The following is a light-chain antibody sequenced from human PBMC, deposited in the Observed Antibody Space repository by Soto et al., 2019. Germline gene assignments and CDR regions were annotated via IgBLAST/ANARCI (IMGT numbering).Light chain of an antibody. V-gene: IGLV2-8*01. J-gene: IGLJ1*01. CDR3: SSYAGSYIYV. CDR2: EVS. CDR1: SSDVGGYNY. Sequence: QSALTQPPSASGSPGQSVTISCTGTSSDVGGYNYVSWYQQHPGKAPKLMIYEVSKRPSGVPDRFSGSKSGITASLTISGLQADDEADYYCSSYAGSYIYVFATGTKVTVL.